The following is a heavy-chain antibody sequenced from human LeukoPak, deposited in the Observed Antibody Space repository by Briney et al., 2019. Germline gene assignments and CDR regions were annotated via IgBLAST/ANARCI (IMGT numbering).Heavy chain of an antibody. CDR2: ISGSGGST. Sequence: GGSLRLSCAASGFTFSSYAMSWVRQAPGKGPEWVSAISGSGGSTYYADCVKGRFTISRDNSKNTLYLQMYSLRAEDTAVYYCAKESPSAYSYYFDYWGQGTLVTVSS. D-gene: IGHD4/OR15-4a*01. CDR1: GFTFSSYA. CDR3: AKESPSAYSYYFDY. J-gene: IGHJ4*02. V-gene: IGHV3-23*01.